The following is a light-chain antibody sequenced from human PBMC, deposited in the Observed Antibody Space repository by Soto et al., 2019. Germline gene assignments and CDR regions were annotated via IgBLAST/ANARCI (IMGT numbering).Light chain of an antibody. CDR2: DAS. Sequence: EVVMTQSPATLSVSPGESATLSCRASQSVSGNLAWYHQKPGQAPRLLIYDASTRATGIAPRFSGSGSGTEFTLTITSLQSEDFAVYFCQQYNNWPLTFGGGTKVEIK. J-gene: IGKJ4*01. CDR1: QSVSGN. CDR3: QQYNNWPLT. V-gene: IGKV3-15*01.